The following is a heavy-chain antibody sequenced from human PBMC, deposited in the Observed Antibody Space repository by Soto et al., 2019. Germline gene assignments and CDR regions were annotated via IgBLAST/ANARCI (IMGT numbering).Heavy chain of an antibody. CDR3: ATYTVTTAGYYYGMDV. CDR1: GYTFTSYA. Sequence: ASVKVSCKASGYTFTSYAMHWVRQAPGQRLEWMGWINAGNGNTKYSQKFQGRVTITRDTSASTAYMELSSLRSEDTAVYYCATYTVTTAGYYYGMDVWGQGTTVTVSS. V-gene: IGHV1-3*01. CDR2: INAGNGNT. D-gene: IGHD4-4*01. J-gene: IGHJ6*02.